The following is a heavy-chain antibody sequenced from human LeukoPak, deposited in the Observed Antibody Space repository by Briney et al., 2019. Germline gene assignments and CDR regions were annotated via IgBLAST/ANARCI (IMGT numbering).Heavy chain of an antibody. D-gene: IGHD4-17*01. CDR3: AREVLIYGDDPINYFDY. CDR1: GGSISSGGYY. CDR2: IYYSGST. Sequence: ASETLSLTCTVSGGSISSGGYYWSWIRQHPGKGLEWIGYIYYSGSTYYNPSPKSRVTISVDTSKNQFSLKLSSVTAADTAVYYCAREVLIYGDDPINYFDYWGQGTLVTVSS. V-gene: IGHV4-31*03. J-gene: IGHJ4*02.